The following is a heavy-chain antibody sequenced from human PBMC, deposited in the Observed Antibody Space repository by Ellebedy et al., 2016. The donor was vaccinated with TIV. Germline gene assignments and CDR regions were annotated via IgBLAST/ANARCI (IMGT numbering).Heavy chain of an antibody. CDR2: INPNSGGP. V-gene: IGHV1-2*04. D-gene: IGHD6-13*01. Sequence: AASVKVSCKASGYTFTDYYLHWVRQAPGQGLEWLGWINPNSGGPNFAQKFQGLVTLTRDTTITTAYMELSSLTSDDTATAVFYCARGGSSNWYEAFDFWGQGTLVTASS. J-gene: IGHJ4*02. CDR1: GYTFTDYY. CDR3: ARGGSSNWYEAFDF.